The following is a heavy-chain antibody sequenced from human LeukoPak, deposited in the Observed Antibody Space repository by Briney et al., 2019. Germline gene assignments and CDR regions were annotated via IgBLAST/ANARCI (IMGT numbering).Heavy chain of an antibody. V-gene: IGHV4-39*01. CDR1: GDSVSDTTHY. CDR2: IYYTGST. Sequence: PSESLSLTCTVSGDSVSDTTHYWGWIRQPPGKGLEWIGNIYYTGSTYSNPSLRSRVTMSVDTSKNQFSLKMSSVTAADTAVYYCARLTKGRFFDFVFDFWGQGTLLPVSS. D-gene: IGHD3-9*01. CDR3: ARLTKGRFFDFVFDF. J-gene: IGHJ4*02.